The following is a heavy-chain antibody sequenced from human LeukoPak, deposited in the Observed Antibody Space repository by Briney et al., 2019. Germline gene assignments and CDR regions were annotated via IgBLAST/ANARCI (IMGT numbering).Heavy chain of an antibody. Sequence: PSETLSLTCTVSGGSISSSSYYWGWIRQPPGKGLEWIGSIYYSGSTYYNPSLKSRVTISVDTSKNQFSLKLSSVTAADSAVYYCARLYCSGGSCSFYYYYYGMDVWGQGTTVTVSS. D-gene: IGHD2-15*01. CDR3: ARLYCSGGSCSFYYYYYGMDV. J-gene: IGHJ6*02. CDR1: GGSISSSSYY. V-gene: IGHV4-39*01. CDR2: IYYSGST.